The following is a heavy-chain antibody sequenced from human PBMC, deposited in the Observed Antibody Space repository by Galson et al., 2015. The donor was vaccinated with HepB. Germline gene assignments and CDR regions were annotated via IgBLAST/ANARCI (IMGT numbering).Heavy chain of an antibody. CDR3: ARGGLATIGGPTFDY. CDR1: GYTFSRFS. D-gene: IGHD5-24*01. V-gene: IGHV1-18*01. CDR2: TSGYDVNV. Sequence: SVKVSCKASGYTFSRFSISWLRQAPGQGLEWMGWTSGYDVNVRYAQKFQGRLTMTTDTSTSTAHLDLRSLRSDDSAVYCCARGGLATIGGPTFDYWGQGTLVTVSS. J-gene: IGHJ4*02.